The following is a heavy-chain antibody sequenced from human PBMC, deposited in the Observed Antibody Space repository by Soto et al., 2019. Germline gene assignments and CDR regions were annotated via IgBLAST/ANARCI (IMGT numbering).Heavy chain of an antibody. V-gene: IGHV5-51*01. J-gene: IGHJ6*02. D-gene: IGHD3-22*01. CDR1: GYSFTSYW. CDR3: AREQYYYDSRVYYYGMEV. Sequence: GESLQISCKGSGYSFTSYWIGCVRQMPGKGLEWMGIIYPGDSDTRYSPSFQGQVTISADKSINTAYLQWSSLKASDTAMYYCAREQYYYDSRVYYYGMEVWGEGTKVTVS. CDR2: IYPGDSDT.